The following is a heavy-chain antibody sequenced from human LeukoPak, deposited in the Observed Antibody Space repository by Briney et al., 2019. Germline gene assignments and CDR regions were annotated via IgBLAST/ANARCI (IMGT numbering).Heavy chain of an antibody. CDR2: IHYSGGST. CDR3: AKVIREVDMSYDY. V-gene: IGHV3-23*01. CDR1: EFTFSNYA. D-gene: IGHD5-24*01. Sequence: GGSLRLSCAASEFTFSNYAMNWVRQAPGKGLEWVSAIHYSGGSTYYADSVKGRFTISRDNSKNTLYLQMYSLRAEDTAVYYCAKVIREVDMSYDYWGQGALVTVSS. J-gene: IGHJ4*02.